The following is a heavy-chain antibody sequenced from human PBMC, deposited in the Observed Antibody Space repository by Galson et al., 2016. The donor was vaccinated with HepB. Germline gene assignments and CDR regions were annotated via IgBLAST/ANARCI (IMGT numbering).Heavy chain of an antibody. Sequence: SLRLSCAASGFTFKNYAMHWVLQAPGKGLEWVAGVSWNSGSVDSAASVRGRFTISRDNGRNSLYLQVNSLRGEDTAFYFCAKDRYSSGWYRALDYWGHGILVTVSS. CDR2: VSWNSGSV. D-gene: IGHD6-19*01. CDR1: GFTFKNYA. CDR3: AKDRYSSGWYRALDY. V-gene: IGHV3-9*01. J-gene: IGHJ4*01.